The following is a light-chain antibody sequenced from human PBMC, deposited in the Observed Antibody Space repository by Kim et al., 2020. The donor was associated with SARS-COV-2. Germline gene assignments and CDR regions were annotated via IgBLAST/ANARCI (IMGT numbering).Light chain of an antibody. CDR3: SSYAGSNNLV. V-gene: IGLV2-8*01. J-gene: IGLJ2*01. CDR1: SSDVGGYNY. CDR2: EVS. Sequence: GQSVTSSCTGTSSDVGGYNYGSWYQQHPGKAPKLMIYEVSKRPSGVPDRFSGSKSGNTASLTVSGLQAEDEADYYCSSYAGSNNLVFGGGTQLTVL.